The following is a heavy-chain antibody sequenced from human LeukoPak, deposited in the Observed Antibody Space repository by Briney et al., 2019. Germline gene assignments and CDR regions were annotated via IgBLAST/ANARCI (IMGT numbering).Heavy chain of an antibody. CDR3: ATLRFLEWSTGAENDADY. D-gene: IGHD3-3*01. CDR1: GGSISSGGYS. V-gene: IGHV4-30-2*01. J-gene: IGHJ4*02. CDR2: IYHSGST. Sequence: PSQTQSLTCAVSGGSISSGGYSWSWIRQPPGKGLEWIGYIYHSGSTYYNPSLKSRVTISVDRSKNQFSLKLSSVTAADTAVYYCATLRFLEWSTGAENDADYWGQGTLVTVSS.